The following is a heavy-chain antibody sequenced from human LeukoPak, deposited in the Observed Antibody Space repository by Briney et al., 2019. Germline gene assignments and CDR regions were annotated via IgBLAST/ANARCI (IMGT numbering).Heavy chain of an antibody. CDR1: GGSISTYY. D-gene: IGHD3-10*01. J-gene: IGHJ4*02. V-gene: IGHV4-59*01. Sequence: SETLSLTCTVSGGSISTYYWSWIRQPPGKGLEWIGYIYYSGSTNSNPSLSGRVTMSVDTSKNQFSLKLTSGTAADTAVYYCARDYYGSGLFDYWGQGSLVTVSS. CDR2: IYYSGST. CDR3: ARDYYGSGLFDY.